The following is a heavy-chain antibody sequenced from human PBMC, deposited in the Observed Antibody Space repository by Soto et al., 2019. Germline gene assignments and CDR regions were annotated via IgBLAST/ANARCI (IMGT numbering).Heavy chain of an antibody. CDR3: ANVPIWGGTDRCYTEGFDY. Sequence: DVHLLESGGGVVQPGGSLRLTCAASGFPFYDYAMSWVRQAPGKGLEWVSPVDVSSNTYYADSVRGRFTISRDMRNSIVFVQLDRQRAEDTAVYYCANVPIWGGTDRCYTEGFDYWGPGTLVTVSS. D-gene: IGHD2-15*01. J-gene: IGHJ4*02. CDR2: VDVSSNT. CDR1: GFPFYDYA. V-gene: IGHV3-23*01.